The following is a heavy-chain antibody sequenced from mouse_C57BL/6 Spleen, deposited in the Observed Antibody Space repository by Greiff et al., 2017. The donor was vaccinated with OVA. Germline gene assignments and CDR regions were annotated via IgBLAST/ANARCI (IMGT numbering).Heavy chain of an antibody. CDR2: ISYSGST. D-gene: IGHD2-1*01. V-gene: IGHV3-8*01. Sequence: VQLKESGPGLAKPSQPLSLTCSVTGYSITSDYWNWIRKFPGNKLEYMGYISYSGSTYYNPSLKSRISITRDTSKNQYYLQLNSVTTEDTATYYCARYLLKYYYAMDYWGQGTSVTVSS. J-gene: IGHJ4*01. CDR1: GYSITSDY. CDR3: ARYLLKYYYAMDY.